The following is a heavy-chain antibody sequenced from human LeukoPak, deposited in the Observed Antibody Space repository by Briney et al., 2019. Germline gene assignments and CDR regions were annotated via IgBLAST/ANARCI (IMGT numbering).Heavy chain of an antibody. CDR2: IYPSGST. J-gene: IGHJ4*02. Sequence: PSETLSLTCTVSGGSISTYCWSWIRQPAGKGLEWIGRIYPSGSTFYNPSLKSRVTISIDKPKNQFFLNLTSVTAADTALYYCARDRSGYSEYYFDYWGQGSLVTVSS. D-gene: IGHD5-18*01. CDR1: GGSISTYC. CDR3: ARDRSGYSEYYFDY. V-gene: IGHV4-4*07.